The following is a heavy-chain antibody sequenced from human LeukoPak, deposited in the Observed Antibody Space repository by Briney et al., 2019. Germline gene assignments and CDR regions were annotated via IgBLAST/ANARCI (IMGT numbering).Heavy chain of an antibody. CDR1: GFTFSSYG. J-gene: IGHJ6*02. CDR3: AKDTLQTTTVTNGGKDYGMDV. V-gene: IGHV3-30*18. CDR2: ISYDGSNE. D-gene: IGHD4-17*01. Sequence: GGSLRLSCAASGFTFSSYGMHWVRQAPGKGLEWVAVISYDGSNEYYSDSVKGRFTISRDNSKNTLYLQMNSLRAEDTAVYYCAKDTLQTTTVTNGGKDYGMDVWGQGTTVTVSS.